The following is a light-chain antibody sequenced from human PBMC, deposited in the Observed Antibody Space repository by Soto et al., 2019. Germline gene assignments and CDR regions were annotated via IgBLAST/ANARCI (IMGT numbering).Light chain of an antibody. V-gene: IGKV1-39*01. CDR1: QPISDY. Sequence: DIQMTQSPSSLSASVGDRVTITCRTSQPISDYLNWYQQKPGKAPTLLIYTTSNLQSGVPSRFSGSGSATHFTLTISSLQPEDFATYYCQQHYNIPRTFGQGTKVEI. J-gene: IGKJ1*01. CDR2: TTS. CDR3: QQHYNIPRT.